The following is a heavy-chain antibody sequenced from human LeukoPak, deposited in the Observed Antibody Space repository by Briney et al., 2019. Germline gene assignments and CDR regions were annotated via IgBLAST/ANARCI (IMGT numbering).Heavy chain of an antibody. CDR1: GFTVSSNY. V-gene: IGHV3-66*01. D-gene: IGHD6-13*01. CDR3: ASLAIAAAGPLEYFQH. Sequence: RPGGSLRLSCAASGFTVSSNYMSWVRQAPGKGLEWVSVIYSGGSTYYADSVKGRSTISRDNSKNTLYLQMNSLRAEDTAVYYCASLAIAAAGPLEYFQHWGQGTLVTVSS. J-gene: IGHJ1*01. CDR2: IYSGGST.